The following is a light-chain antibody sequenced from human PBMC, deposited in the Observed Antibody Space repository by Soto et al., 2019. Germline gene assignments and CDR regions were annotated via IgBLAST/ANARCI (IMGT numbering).Light chain of an antibody. CDR2: GAS. CDR1: QSVSSSY. Sequence: EIVLTQSPGTLSLSPGERDTLSCRASQSVSSSYLAWYQQKPGQAPRLLIYGASSRATGIPDRFSGSGSVTVFTLTISGLAPEDCAVYYCQHYGSSPLLTFGGGTKVEIK. CDR3: QHYGSSPLLT. J-gene: IGKJ4*01. V-gene: IGKV3-20*01.